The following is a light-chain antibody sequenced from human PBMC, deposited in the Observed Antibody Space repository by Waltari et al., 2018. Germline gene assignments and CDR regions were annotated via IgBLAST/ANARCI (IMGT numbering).Light chain of an antibody. V-gene: IGKV3-15*01. CDR3: QQYDKWLRYS. CDR2: GAS. CDR1: QGISPN. Sequence: IVMTQSPATLSVSPGERATLSCRASQGISPNLAWFQEKPGQAPRLLIYGASTRATGVPARFSGSGSGTYFTLVISSLQSEDFAVYYCQQYDKWLRYSFGQGTKLEIK. J-gene: IGKJ2*01.